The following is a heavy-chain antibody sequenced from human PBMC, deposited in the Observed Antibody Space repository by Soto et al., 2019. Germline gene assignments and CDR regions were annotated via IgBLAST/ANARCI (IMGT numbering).Heavy chain of an antibody. J-gene: IGHJ4*02. CDR2: NSWDGGTS. CDR1: GFPFDDYG. V-gene: IGHV3-43*01. D-gene: IGHD3-22*01. Sequence: GGSLRLSCAAFGFPFDDYGMSWVRQAPGKGLEWAALNSWDGGTSAYADSVKGRFTVSRDNKKSFLYLQMDSLGPDDTALYYCVKDGDNTGYYFTYYFDHWGQGAPVTVSS. CDR3: VKDGDNTGYYFTYYFDH.